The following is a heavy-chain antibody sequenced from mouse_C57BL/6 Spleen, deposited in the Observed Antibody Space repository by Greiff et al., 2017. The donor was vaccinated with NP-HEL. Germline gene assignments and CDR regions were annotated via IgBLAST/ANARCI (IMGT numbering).Heavy chain of an antibody. CDR2: IHPNSGST. CDR1: GYTFTSYW. D-gene: IGHD3-2*02. CDR3: ARGGDSSGHWYFDV. J-gene: IGHJ1*03. V-gene: IGHV1-64*01. Sequence: QVQLQQPGAELVKPGASVKLSCKASGYTFTSYWMHWVKQRPGQGLEWIGMIHPNSGSTNYNEKFKSKATLTVDTSSSTAYMQLSSLTSEDSAVYDCARGGDSSGHWYFDVWGTGTTVTVSS.